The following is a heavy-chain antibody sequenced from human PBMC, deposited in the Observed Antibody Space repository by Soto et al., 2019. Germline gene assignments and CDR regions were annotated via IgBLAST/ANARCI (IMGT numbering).Heavy chain of an antibody. V-gene: IGHV3-66*01. CDR3: ARNVPVTALGY. Sequence: ESGGGLVQPGGALRLSCAASGVTVGHDYMSWVRQAPGEGLEWVSVTYSGGDTRYADSVKGRFTMSRDSTKTTVYLQMDSLRAGDTAVYFCARNVPVTALGYWGQGSLVTVSS. CDR2: TYSGGDT. J-gene: IGHJ4*02. D-gene: IGHD4-17*01. CDR1: GVTVGHDY.